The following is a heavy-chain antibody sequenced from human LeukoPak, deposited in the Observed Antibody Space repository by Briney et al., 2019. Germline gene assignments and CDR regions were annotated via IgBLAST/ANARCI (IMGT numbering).Heavy chain of an antibody. CDR1: GYTRISYA. CDR2: INPNSGGT. CDR3: ARGVATWVY. Sequence: ASVKVSCKASGYTRISYAMNWVRQVPGQGPEWMGWINPNSGGTNYAQKFQGRVTMTRDTSISTAYMELSRLRSDDTAVYYCARGVATWVYWGQGTLVTVSS. V-gene: IGHV1-2*02. D-gene: IGHD5-12*01. J-gene: IGHJ4*02.